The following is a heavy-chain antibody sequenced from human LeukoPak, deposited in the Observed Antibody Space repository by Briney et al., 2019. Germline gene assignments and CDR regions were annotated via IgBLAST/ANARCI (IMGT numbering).Heavy chain of an antibody. CDR1: GYTFTSYG. V-gene: IGHV1-8*02. CDR2: MNPNSGNT. Sequence: GASVKVSCKASGYTFTSYGINWLGQATGQGLEGMGWMNPNSGNTGYAQKFQGRVTMTRNTSISTAYMELSSLRSDDTAVYYCARDGTQGIFLDYWGQETLVTVSS. D-gene: IGHD2-15*01. J-gene: IGHJ4*02. CDR3: ARDGTQGIFLDY.